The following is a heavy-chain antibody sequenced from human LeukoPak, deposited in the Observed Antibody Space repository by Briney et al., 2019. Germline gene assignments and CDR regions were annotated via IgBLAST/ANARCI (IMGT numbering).Heavy chain of an antibody. CDR3: ARVIGGAGSGYYYYGMDV. J-gene: IGHJ6*02. Sequence: SETLSLTCAVSGGSISSGGYSWSWIRQPPGKGLEWIGYIYHSGSTYYNPSLKSRVTISVDRSKNQFSLKLSSVTAADTAVYYCARVIGGAGSGYYYYGMDVWGQGTTVTLSS. V-gene: IGHV4-30-2*01. CDR1: GGSISSGGYS. D-gene: IGHD1-26*01. CDR2: IYHSGST.